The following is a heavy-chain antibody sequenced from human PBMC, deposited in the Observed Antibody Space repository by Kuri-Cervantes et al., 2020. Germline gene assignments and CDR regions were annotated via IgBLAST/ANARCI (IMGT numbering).Heavy chain of an antibody. CDR1: GFTFSDYY. D-gene: IGHD1-26*01. CDR2: ISSSGSTI. Sequence: GESLKISCAASGFTFSDYYMSWIRQAPGKGLEWVSYISSSGSTIYYADSVKGRFTISRDNAKNSLYLQMNSLRAEDTAVYYCASGGWEVYYYYGMDVWGQGTTVTVSS. V-gene: IGHV3-11*01. J-gene: IGHJ6*02. CDR3: ASGGWEVYYYYGMDV.